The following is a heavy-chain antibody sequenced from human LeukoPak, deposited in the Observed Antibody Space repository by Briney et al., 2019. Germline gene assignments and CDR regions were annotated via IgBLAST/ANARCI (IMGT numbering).Heavy chain of an antibody. J-gene: IGHJ4*02. CDR2: IYYSGST. V-gene: IGHV4-59*01. D-gene: IGHD3-3*01. CDR3: ARGTIFGVAETPYYFDY. CDR1: GGSISSYY. Sequence: SETLSLTCTVSGGSISSYYWSWIRQPPGKGLEWIGYIYYSGSTNYNPSLKSRVTISVDTSKYQFSLKLSSVTAADTAVYYCARGTIFGVAETPYYFDYWGQGTLVTVSS.